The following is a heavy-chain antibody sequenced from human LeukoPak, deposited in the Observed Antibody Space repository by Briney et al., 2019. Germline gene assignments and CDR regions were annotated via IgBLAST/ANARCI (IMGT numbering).Heavy chain of an antibody. CDR3: ARYYCSGGSCLGTNWFDP. Sequence: ASVKVSCKASGYTFIGYYMHWVRQAPGQGLEWMGRINPNSGGTNYAQKFQGRVTMTRDTSISTAYMELSRLRSDDTAVYYCARYYCSGGSCLGTNWFDPWGQGTLVTVSS. V-gene: IGHV1-2*06. CDR2: INPNSGGT. J-gene: IGHJ5*02. D-gene: IGHD2-15*01. CDR1: GYTFIGYY.